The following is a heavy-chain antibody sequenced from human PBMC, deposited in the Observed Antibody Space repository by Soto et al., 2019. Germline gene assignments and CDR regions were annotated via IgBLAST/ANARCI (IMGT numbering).Heavy chain of an antibody. J-gene: IGHJ5*02. CDR3: ARISGTSKAGNWFDP. D-gene: IGHD1-1*01. Sequence: SETLSLTCTVSGGSISSYYWSWIRQPPGKGLEWIGYIYYSGSTNYNPSLKSRVTISVDTSKNQFSLKLSSVTAADTAVYYCARISGTSKAGNWFDPWGQGTLVTVSS. V-gene: IGHV4-59*01. CDR2: IYYSGST. CDR1: GGSISSYY.